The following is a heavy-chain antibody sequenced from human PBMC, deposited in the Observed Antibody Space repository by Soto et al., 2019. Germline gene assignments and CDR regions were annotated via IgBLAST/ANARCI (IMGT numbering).Heavy chain of an antibody. CDR3: AKDLSPSGSYPPMGFDP. J-gene: IGHJ5*02. Sequence: PGGSLRLSCAASGFTFSSYAMSWVRQAPGKGLEWVSAISGSGGSTYYADSVKGRFTISRDNSKNTLYLQMNSPRAEDTAVYYCAKDLSPSGSYPPMGFDPWGQGTLVTVSS. CDR1: GFTFSSYA. D-gene: IGHD1-26*01. CDR2: ISGSGGST. V-gene: IGHV3-23*01.